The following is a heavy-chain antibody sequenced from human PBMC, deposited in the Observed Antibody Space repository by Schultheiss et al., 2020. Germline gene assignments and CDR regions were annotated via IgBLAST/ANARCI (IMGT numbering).Heavy chain of an antibody. D-gene: IGHD3-10*01. CDR2: ISGSSSYS. CDR1: GFTFSDSY. J-gene: IGHJ4*02. CDR3: ARSRLGGSGEKDY. Sequence: GGSLRLSCAASGFTFSDSYMSWIRQAPGKGLEWVSYISGSSSYSNYADSVKGRFTISRDNAKNSLYLQMDSLGAEDTAVYYCARSRLGGSGEKDYWGQGTLVTVSS. V-gene: IGHV3-11*03.